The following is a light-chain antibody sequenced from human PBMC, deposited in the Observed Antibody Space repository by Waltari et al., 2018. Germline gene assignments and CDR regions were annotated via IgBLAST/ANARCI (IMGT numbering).Light chain of an antibody. V-gene: IGKV1-12*01. CDR3: QQGYNTPRT. J-gene: IGKJ1*01. CDR2: AAS. Sequence: DIQMTQSPSSLSASVGDKVNITCRASQGISSWLAWYQQKPGKAPKLLIYAASSLQSGVPSRFSGSGSGTDYTLTISSLQPEDFATYYCQQGYNTPRTFGQGTKVEIK. CDR1: QGISSW.